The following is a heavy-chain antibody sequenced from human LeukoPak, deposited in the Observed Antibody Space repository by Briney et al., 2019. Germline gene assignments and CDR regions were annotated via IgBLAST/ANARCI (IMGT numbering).Heavy chain of an antibody. CDR3: AKRYCSSTSCYWGYYYGMDV. CDR2: ISGSGGST. CDR1: GFTFSSYA. Sequence: GGSLRLSCAASGFTFSSYAMSWVRQAPGKGLEWVSAISGSGGSTYCADSVKGRFTISRDNSKNTLYLQMNSLRAEDTAVYYCAKRYCSSTSCYWGYYYGMDVWGKGTTVTVSS. V-gene: IGHV3-23*01. D-gene: IGHD2-2*01. J-gene: IGHJ6*04.